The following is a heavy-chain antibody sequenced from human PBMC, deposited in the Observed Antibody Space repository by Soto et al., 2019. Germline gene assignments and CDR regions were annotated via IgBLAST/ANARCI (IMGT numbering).Heavy chain of an antibody. CDR3: VKDGSSGWPYFGDMDV. Sequence: PGGSLRLSCAASGFTFSSYGMHWVRQAPGKGLEWVAVILYDGSEKYYADSVKGRFTISRDNSKNTMYLQMSSLRGEDTALYYCVKDGSSGWPYFGDMDVWGRGTTVTVSS. D-gene: IGHD6-19*01. CDR1: GFTFSSYG. V-gene: IGHV3-30*18. CDR2: ILYDGSEK. J-gene: IGHJ6*02.